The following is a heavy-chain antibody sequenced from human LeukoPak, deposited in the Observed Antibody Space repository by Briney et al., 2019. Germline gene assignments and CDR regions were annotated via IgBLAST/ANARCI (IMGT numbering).Heavy chain of an antibody. CDR1: GYTFTGYY. D-gene: IGHD2-15*01. V-gene: IGHV1-2*02. CDR3: ARDLGSLVVAAEDAFDI. J-gene: IGHJ3*02. CDR2: INPNSGGT. Sequence: ASVKVSCKASGYTFTGYYMHWVRQAPGQGLEWMGWINPNSGGTNYAQKFQGRVTMTRDTSISTAYMELSRLRSDDTAVYYCARDLGSLVVAAEDAFDIWGQGTMVTVSS.